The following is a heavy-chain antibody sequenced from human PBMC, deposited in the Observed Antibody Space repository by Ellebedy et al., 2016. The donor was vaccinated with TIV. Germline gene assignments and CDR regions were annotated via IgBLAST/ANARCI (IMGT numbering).Heavy chain of an antibody. J-gene: IGHJ4*02. V-gene: IGHV4-30-4*01. CDR2: IYYSGST. Sequence: SETLSLTXTVSGGSISSGDYYWSWIRQPPGKGLEWIGYIYYSGSTYYNPSLKSRVTISVDTSKNQFSLKLSSVTAADTAVYYCARVDCSSTSCYFDYWGQGTLVTVSS. D-gene: IGHD2-2*01. CDR1: GGSISSGDYY. CDR3: ARVDCSSTSCYFDY.